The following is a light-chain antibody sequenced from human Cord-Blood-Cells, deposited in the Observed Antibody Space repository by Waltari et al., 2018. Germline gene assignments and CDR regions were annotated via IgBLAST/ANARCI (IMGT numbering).Light chain of an antibody. V-gene: IGLV2-14*01. CDR2: DVN. Sequence: QSALTQPASVSGSPGQSITISCTGTSSDVGGYNYVSWYQQHPAKAPKLMIYDVNKRPSGVSNRCSGSKSGNTASLTISGLQAEDEADYCCSSYASSSTYWVFGGGTKLTVL. J-gene: IGLJ3*02. CDR3: SSYASSSTYWV. CDR1: SSDVGGYNY.